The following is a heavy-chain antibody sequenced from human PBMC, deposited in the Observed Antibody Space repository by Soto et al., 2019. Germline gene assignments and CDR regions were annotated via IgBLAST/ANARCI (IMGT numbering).Heavy chain of an antibody. J-gene: IGHJ6*03. CDR1: GGSISSYY. Sequence: PSETLSLTCTVSGGSISSYYWSWIRQPPGKGLEWIGYIYYSGSTNYNPSLKSRVTISVDTSKNQFSLKLSSVTAADTAVYYCAGGGYCTNGVCYTDYYYCMDVWGKGTTVTVSS. CDR3: AGGGYCTNGVCYTDYYYCMDV. D-gene: IGHD2-8*01. V-gene: IGHV4-59*08. CDR2: IYYSGST.